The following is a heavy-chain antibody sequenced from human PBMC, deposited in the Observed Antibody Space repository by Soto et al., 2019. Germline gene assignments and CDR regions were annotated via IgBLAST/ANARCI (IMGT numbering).Heavy chain of an antibody. D-gene: IGHD3-22*01. CDR2: IIPIFGAA. V-gene: IGHV1-69*01. J-gene: IGHJ3*02. CDR3: ARGAGYYDSSGYYYRAFDI. Sequence: QVQLVQSGAEVKKPESSVKVSCKAPGGTFSSYAINWVRQAPGQGLEWMGGIIPIFGAANYAQKFQGRDTITADESTTTAYMELSSLRSEDTAVYYCARGAGYYDSSGYYYRAFDIWGQGTMVTVSS. CDR1: GGTFSSYA.